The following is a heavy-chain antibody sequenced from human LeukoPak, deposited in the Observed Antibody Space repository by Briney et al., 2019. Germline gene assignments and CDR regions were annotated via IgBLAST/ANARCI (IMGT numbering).Heavy chain of an antibody. V-gene: IGHV3-53*01. Sequence: GGSLRLSCAASGFTVSSNYMSWVRQAPGKGLEWVSVIYRAGSTDYADSVKGRFTISRDNSKNTLYLQMNSLRAEDTAVYYCASSRTTTVTTYDYWGQGTPVTVSS. CDR2: IYRAGST. J-gene: IGHJ4*02. D-gene: IGHD4-17*01. CDR3: ASSRTTTVTTYDY. CDR1: GFTVSSNY.